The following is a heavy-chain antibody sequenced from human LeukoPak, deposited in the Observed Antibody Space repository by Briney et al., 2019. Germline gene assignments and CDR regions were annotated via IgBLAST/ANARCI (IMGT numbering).Heavy chain of an antibody. Sequence: PGGSLRLSCAASGFTFTNYGMQWVRQAPGKGLEWVAFVQYDGTYKYYADSVKGRFTISRDDSKNTLYLQMNSLRAEDTAVYYCAKVGPMIRGVFSPSFDYWGQGTLVTVSS. V-gene: IGHV3-30*02. CDR2: VQYDGTYK. CDR1: GFTFTNYG. D-gene: IGHD3-10*01. CDR3: AKVGPMIRGVFSPSFDY. J-gene: IGHJ4*02.